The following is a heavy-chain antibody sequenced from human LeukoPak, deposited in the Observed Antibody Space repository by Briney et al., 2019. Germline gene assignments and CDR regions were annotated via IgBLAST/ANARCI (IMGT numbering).Heavy chain of an antibody. CDR2: MSYDGSNK. J-gene: IGHJ4*02. CDR3: AKTTVTPYQVAY. Sequence: GGSLRLSCAVSGLTFSSSWMHWVRQAPGKGLEWVAVMSYDGSNKYYADSVKGRFTISRDDSKNTLYLQMNSLRAEDTAVYYCAKTTVTPYQVAYWGQGTLVTVSS. V-gene: IGHV3-30*18. CDR1: GLTFSSSW. D-gene: IGHD4-17*01.